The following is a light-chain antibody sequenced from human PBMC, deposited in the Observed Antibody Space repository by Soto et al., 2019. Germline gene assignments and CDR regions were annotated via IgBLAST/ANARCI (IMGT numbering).Light chain of an antibody. CDR3: QHYDNVPLT. J-gene: IGKJ3*01. CDR2: DAS. V-gene: IGKV1-33*01. Sequence: DIQMTQSPSSLSASVGDRVTITCQASQDISNYLNWYQQKPGKAPKLLIYDASNLETGVPSRFSVSGSGTDFTFTISSLQSEDIATYYCQHYDNVPLTFGPGTKVDIK. CDR1: QDISNY.